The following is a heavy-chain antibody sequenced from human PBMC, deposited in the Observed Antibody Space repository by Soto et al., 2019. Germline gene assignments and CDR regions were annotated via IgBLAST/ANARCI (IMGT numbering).Heavy chain of an antibody. V-gene: IGHV2-26*01. CDR2: IFSNDEK. CDR1: GFSLSNARMG. J-gene: IGHJ4*02. CDR3: ARMYYYDSSGYPFDY. D-gene: IGHD3-22*01. Sequence: QVTLKESGPVLVKPTETLTLTCTVSGFSLSNARMGVSWIRQPPGKALEWLAYIFSNDEKSYSTSLKSRLTISKDTSKSQVVLTMTNMDPVDTATYYCARMYYYDSSGYPFDYWGQGTLVTVSS.